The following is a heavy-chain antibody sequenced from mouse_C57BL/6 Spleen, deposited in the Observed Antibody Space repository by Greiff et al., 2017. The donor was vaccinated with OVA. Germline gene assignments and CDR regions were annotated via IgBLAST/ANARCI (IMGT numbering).Heavy chain of an antibody. CDR2: IYPGDGDT. CDR3: ARSDYYGSSYYWYCDV. J-gene: IGHJ1*03. V-gene: IGHV1-80*01. CDR1: GYAFSSYW. Sequence: VQLQQSGAELVKPGASVKISCKASGYAFSSYWMNWVKQRPGKGLEWIGQIYPGDGDTNYNGKFKGKATLTSDKSSRTAYMQLSSLTSEDSAVYFCARSDYYGSSYYWYCDVWGTGTTVTVSS. D-gene: IGHD1-1*01.